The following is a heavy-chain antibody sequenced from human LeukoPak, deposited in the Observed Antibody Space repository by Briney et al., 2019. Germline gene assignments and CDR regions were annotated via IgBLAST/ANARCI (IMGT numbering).Heavy chain of an antibody. CDR1: GFTFSSYA. CDR2: VSGSGGST. J-gene: IGHJ4*02. CDR3: AKDLLYGYYVVY. Sequence: PGGSLRLSCAASGFTFSSYAMTWFRQAPGKGLEWVSVVSGSGGSTYYADSVKGRFTISRDNSKNTLSLQMNSLRAEDTAVYYCAKDLLYGYYVVYWGQGPLVTVSS. V-gene: IGHV3-23*01. D-gene: IGHD2-8*01.